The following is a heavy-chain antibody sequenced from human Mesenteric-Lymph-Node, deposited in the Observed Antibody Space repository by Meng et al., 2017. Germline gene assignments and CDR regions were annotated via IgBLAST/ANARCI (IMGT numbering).Heavy chain of an antibody. CDR2: IKQDGSEK. J-gene: IGHJ6*01. D-gene: IGHD3-10*01. Sequence: GGSLRLSCAASGFTFSSYWMSWVRQAPGKGLEWVANIKQDGSEKYYVDSVKGRFTISRDNSKNTMFLQMNSLRAEDTAVYYCARDGEYYFGSGTFRNQSGMDVWGQGTTVTVSS. CDR3: ARDGEYYFGSGTFRNQSGMDV. CDR1: GFTFSSYW. V-gene: IGHV3-7*01.